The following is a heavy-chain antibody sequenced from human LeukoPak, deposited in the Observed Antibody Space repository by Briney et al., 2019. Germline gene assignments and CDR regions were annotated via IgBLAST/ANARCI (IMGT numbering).Heavy chain of an antibody. V-gene: IGHV4-4*07. J-gene: IGHJ5*02. CDR2: IYTSGST. Sequence: ASETLSLTCTVSGGSISSYYWSWIRQPAGKGLEWIGRIYTSGSTNYNPSLKSRVTMSVDTSKNQFSLKLSSVTAADTAVYYCARDLDYGDYWDWFDPWGQGTLVTVSS. D-gene: IGHD4-17*01. CDR1: GGSISSYY. CDR3: ARDLDYGDYWDWFDP.